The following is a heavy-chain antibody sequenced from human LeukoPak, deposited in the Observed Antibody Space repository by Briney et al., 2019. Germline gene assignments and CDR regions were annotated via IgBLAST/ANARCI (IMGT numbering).Heavy chain of an antibody. CDR1: GFTFSSYA. CDR2: ISYDGSNK. D-gene: IGHD4-11*01. CDR3: ARVGTTPEAYYYYGMDV. J-gene: IGHJ6*02. Sequence: PGGSLRLSCAASGFTFSSYAMHWVRQAPGKGLEWVAVISYDGSNKYYADSVKGRFTISRDNSKNTLYLQMNSLRAEDTAVYYCARVGTTPEAYYYYGMDVWGQGTTVTVSS. V-gene: IGHV3-30*04.